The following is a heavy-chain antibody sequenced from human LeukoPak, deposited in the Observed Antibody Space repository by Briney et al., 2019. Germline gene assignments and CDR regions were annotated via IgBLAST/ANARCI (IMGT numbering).Heavy chain of an antibody. CDR2: IYYSGST. CDR3: AGATRVRGWFDP. V-gene: IGHV4-39*07. CDR1: GGSISSSSYY. Sequence: SETLSLTCTVSGGSISSSSYYWGWIRQPPGKGLEWIGSIYYSGSTYYNPSLKSRVTISVDTSKNQFSLKLSSVTAADTAVYYCAGATRVRGWFDPWGQGTLVTVSS. J-gene: IGHJ5*02.